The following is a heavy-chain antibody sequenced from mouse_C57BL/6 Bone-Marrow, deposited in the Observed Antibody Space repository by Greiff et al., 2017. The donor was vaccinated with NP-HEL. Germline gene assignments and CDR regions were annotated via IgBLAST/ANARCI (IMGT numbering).Heavy chain of an antibody. Sequence: QVQLQQPGAELVRPGSSVKLSCKASGYTFTSYWMHWVKQRPIQGLEWIGNIDPSDSETNYNQKFKDKATLTVDKSSSTAYMQLSSLTSEDSAVYYCARDDDYRYFDVWGTGTTVTVSS. CDR2: IDPSDSET. CDR3: ARDDDYRYFDV. CDR1: GYTFTSYW. J-gene: IGHJ1*03. D-gene: IGHD2-3*01. V-gene: IGHV1-52*01.